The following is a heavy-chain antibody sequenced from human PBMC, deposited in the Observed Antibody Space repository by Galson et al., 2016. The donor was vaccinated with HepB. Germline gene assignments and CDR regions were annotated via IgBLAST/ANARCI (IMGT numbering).Heavy chain of an antibody. CDR1: GGSFSTYG. J-gene: IGHJ4*02. CDR3: ATGHMAPYFDY. CDR2: IIPLFRTG. V-gene: IGHV1-69*13. D-gene: IGHD2-21*01. Sequence: SVKVSCKASGGSFSTYGLSWVRQAPGQGLEWMGGIIPLFRTGNYAQKFQGRLTVTADESTRTSYMELSSLRSEDTAVYYCATGHMAPYFDYWGRGTLVTVSS.